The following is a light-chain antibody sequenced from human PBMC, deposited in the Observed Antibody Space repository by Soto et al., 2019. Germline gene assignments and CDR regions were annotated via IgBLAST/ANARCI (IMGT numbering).Light chain of an antibody. CDR3: QHYNNYPWT. J-gene: IGKJ1*01. V-gene: IGKV1-8*01. CDR2: GAS. Sequence: AIRMTQSPSSLSASTGDRVAIACRASNDIGSYLAWYQQKPGQAPDLLIYGASTLQSGVPSRFSGGGSGTNFTLTISCLQSEDFATYYCQHYNNYPWTFGQGTEVEVK. CDR1: NDIGSY.